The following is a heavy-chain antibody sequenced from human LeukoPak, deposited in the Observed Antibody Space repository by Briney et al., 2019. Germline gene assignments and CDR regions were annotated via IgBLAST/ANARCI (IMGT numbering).Heavy chain of an antibody. CDR1: GDSISSYY. CDR2: IYYSGNT. V-gene: IGHV4-59*01. Sequence: PSETLSLICTVSGDSISSYYWSWIRQPPGKGLEWIGCIYYSGNTNYNPSLKSRVTISLDTSKNQFSLKLNSVTAADTAVYYCARDYAFDIWGQGTMVTVSS. CDR3: ARDYAFDI. J-gene: IGHJ3*02.